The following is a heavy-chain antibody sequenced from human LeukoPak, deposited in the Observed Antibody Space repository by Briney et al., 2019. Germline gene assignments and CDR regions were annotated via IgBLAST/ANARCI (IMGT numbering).Heavy chain of an antibody. V-gene: IGHV3-30*02. CDR2: DGSNK. J-gene: IGHJ4*02. Sequence: GPLRPSCAASGITFSASGMPWVRQAPGKGLEWVAHDGSNKYYADSVKGRFTISRDNSKNTLYLQMNSLRAEDTAVYFCATDGYGVTDFWGQGTLVTVSS. CDR3: ATDGYGVTDF. D-gene: IGHD4-17*01. CDR1: GITFSASG.